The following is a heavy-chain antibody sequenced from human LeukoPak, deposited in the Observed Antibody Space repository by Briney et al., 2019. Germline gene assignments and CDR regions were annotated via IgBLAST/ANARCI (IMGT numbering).Heavy chain of an antibody. V-gene: IGHV4-59*01. Sequence: PSETLSLTCTVSGGSISSYYWSWNRQPPGKGLEWIGYIYYSGSTHYNPSLKSRGTISVDTSKNQFSLKLSSVTAADTAVYYCARVGRGYSGYDPYYFDYWGQGTLVTVSS. CDR1: GGSISSYY. D-gene: IGHD5-12*01. CDR2: IYYSGST. CDR3: ARVGRGYSGYDPYYFDY. J-gene: IGHJ4*02.